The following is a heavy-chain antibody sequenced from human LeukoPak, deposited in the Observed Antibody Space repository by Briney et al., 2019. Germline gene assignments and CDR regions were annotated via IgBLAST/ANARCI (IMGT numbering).Heavy chain of an antibody. J-gene: IGHJ4*02. D-gene: IGHD5-24*01. Sequence: PGGSLRLSCAASGFTFSSYGMHWVPQAPGKGLEWVAVISYDGSNKYYADSVKGRFTISRDNAKNTLYLQMNSLRAEDTAVYYCAGGRDRSSLYFDSWGQGTLVTVSS. V-gene: IGHV3-30*03. CDR1: GFTFSSYG. CDR3: AGGRDRSSLYFDS. CDR2: ISYDGSNK.